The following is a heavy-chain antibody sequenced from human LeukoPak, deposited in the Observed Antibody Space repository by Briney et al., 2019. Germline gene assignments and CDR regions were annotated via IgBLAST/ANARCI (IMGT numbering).Heavy chain of an antibody. D-gene: IGHD4-17*01. CDR2: IIPILGIA. CDR1: GGTFSSYA. Sequence: SVKVSCKASGGTFSSYAISWVRQAPGQGLEWMGRIIPILGIANYAQKFQGRVTITADKSTSTAYMELSSLRSEDTAVYYCARGPVMHDYGDYGTSPSLDYWGQGTLVTVSS. V-gene: IGHV1-69*04. CDR3: ARGPVMHDYGDYGTSPSLDY. J-gene: IGHJ4*02.